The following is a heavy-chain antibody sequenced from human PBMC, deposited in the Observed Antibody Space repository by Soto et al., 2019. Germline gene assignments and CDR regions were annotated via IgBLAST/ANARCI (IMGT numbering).Heavy chain of an antibody. CDR3: ARRIIAEAGSCWFDP. V-gene: IGHV4-39*01. Sequence: SETLSLTCTVSGGSISSSSYYWGWIRQPPGKGLEWIGSIYYSGSTYYNLSLKSRVTISIDTSKNQFSLKLNSVAAADTAVYYCARRIIAEAGSCWFDPWGQGALVTVSS. D-gene: IGHD6-13*01. CDR1: GGSISSSSYY. CDR2: IYYSGST. J-gene: IGHJ5*02.